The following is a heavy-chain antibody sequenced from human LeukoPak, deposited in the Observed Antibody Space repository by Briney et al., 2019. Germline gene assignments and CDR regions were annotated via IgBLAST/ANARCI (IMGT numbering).Heavy chain of an antibody. CDR2: ISHSGRT. J-gene: IGHJ4*02. V-gene: IGHV4-4*02. D-gene: IGHD5-18*01. CDR1: GGSISSGNW. Sequence: SGTLSLTCAVSGGSISSGNWWSWDRQPPGKGLEWIGEISHSGRTTYNPSLKSRVTISVDKSNNHFSLRLNSVAAADTAVYYCARGRSGYSYGLDYWGQGTLVTVSS. CDR3: ARGRSGYSYGLDY.